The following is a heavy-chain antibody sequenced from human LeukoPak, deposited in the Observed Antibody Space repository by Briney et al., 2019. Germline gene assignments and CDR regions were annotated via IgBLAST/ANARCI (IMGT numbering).Heavy chain of an antibody. V-gene: IGHV1-2*02. CDR2: INPNSGGT. D-gene: IGHD4-23*01. CDR3: ARSSVYSPVDGDY. CDR1: GYTFTGYY. Sequence: ASVTVSCKASGYTFTGYYMHWVRQAPGQGLEWMGWINPNSGGTNYPQKFQGRLTMTRDTSISTAYMELSRLRSDDTAVYYCARSSVYSPVDGDYWGQGTLVTVSS. J-gene: IGHJ4*02.